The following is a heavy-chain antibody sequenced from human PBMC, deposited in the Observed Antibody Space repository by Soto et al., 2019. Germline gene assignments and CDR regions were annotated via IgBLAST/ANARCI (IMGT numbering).Heavy chain of an antibody. D-gene: IGHD4-17*01. Sequence: SETLSLTPPFSCAPLRGFYLTLVPPPPERGLEWIGYFYYSGSTNYNPSLKSRVSISVDTSKNQLSLRLSSVTAADTAVYYCARRNDAYGGGVDNWGQGTLVTVSS. CDR3: ARRNDAYGGGVDN. V-gene: IGHV4-59*08. J-gene: IGHJ4*02. CDR2: FYYSGST. CDR1: CAPLRGFY.